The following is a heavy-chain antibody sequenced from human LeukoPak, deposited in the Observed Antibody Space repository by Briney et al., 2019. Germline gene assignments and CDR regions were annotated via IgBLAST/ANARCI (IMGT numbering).Heavy chain of an antibody. D-gene: IGHD3-10*01. CDR1: GLTFNTFT. CDR3: AKGTERYREVSSFDS. Sequence: GGSLRLSCAASGLTFNTFTMNWVRQAPGKGLEWVSAINRGGDGTYYADFVQGRFTISRDNSENTLYLQMNSLRPEDTATYYCAKGTERYREVSSFDSWGQGTQVTVSS. CDR2: INRGGDGT. J-gene: IGHJ4*02. V-gene: IGHV3-23*01.